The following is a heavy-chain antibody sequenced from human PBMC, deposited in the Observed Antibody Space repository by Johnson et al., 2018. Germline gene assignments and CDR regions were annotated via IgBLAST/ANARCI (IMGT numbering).Heavy chain of an antibody. Sequence: QVRLVQAGGGVVQPRRSMRLSCAASGFTFSSYGMHWVRQAPGKGLEWVAVIWYDGSNKYYADSVKGRFTISRDNSKNTLYLQMNSLRAEDTAVYYCARDAWDPNGDAFDIWGQGTMVTVSS. CDR3: ARDAWDPNGDAFDI. J-gene: IGHJ3*02. V-gene: IGHV3-33*01. CDR1: GFTFSSYG. D-gene: IGHD1-26*01. CDR2: IWYDGSNK.